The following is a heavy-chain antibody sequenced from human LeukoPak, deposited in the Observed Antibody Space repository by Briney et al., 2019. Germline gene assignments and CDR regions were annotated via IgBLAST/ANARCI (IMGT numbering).Heavy chain of an antibody. Sequence: GGSLRLSCAASGFTFSSYSMNWVRQAPGKGLEWVSSISSSSYIYYADSVKGRFTISRDNAKNSLYLQMNSLRAEDTAVYYCARDSYDFWSGYSYYFDYWGQGTLVTVSS. CDR1: GFTFSSYS. V-gene: IGHV3-21*01. J-gene: IGHJ4*02. CDR3: ARDSYDFWSGYSYYFDY. D-gene: IGHD3-3*01. CDR2: ISSSSYI.